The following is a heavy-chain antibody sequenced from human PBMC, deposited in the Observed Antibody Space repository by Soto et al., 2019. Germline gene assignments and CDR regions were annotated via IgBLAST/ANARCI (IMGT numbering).Heavy chain of an antibody. Sequence: QLQLQESGPGLVKPSETLSLTCTVSGGSISSSSYYWGWIRQPPGKGLEWIGSIYYSGSTYYNPSLKSRVTISVDTSKNQFSLKLSSVTAADTAVYYCARHRPSGVTGTDYYYGMDVWGQGTTVTVSS. CDR1: GGSISSSSYY. CDR3: ARHRPSGVTGTDYYYGMDV. J-gene: IGHJ6*02. CDR2: IYYSGST. V-gene: IGHV4-39*01. D-gene: IGHD1-7*01.